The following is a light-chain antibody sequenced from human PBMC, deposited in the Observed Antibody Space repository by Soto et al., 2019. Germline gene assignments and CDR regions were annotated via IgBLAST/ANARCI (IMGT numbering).Light chain of an antibody. CDR3: QQYNNWPIT. CDR1: QSVNSN. Sequence: IVMTQSPDTLSLSPGERANLSCRASQSVNSNLAWYQQTPGQAPRLLIYGASTRATGFPARFSGSGSGTEFTLTIASLQSEDFAVYYCQQYNNWPITFGQGTRLEIK. CDR2: GAS. V-gene: IGKV3-15*01. J-gene: IGKJ5*01.